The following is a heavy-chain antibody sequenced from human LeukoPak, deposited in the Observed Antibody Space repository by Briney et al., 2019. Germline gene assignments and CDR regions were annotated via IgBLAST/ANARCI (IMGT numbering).Heavy chain of an antibody. Sequence: GGSLRLSCAASGFTFSSYDMIWVRQAPGKGLEWVGFIRSKAYGGTTEYAASVKGRFTISRDDSKSIAYLQMNSLKTEDTAVYYCTRGPRQLWLYYGMDVWGQGTTVIVSS. CDR2: IRSKAYGGTT. CDR3: TRGPRQLWLYYGMDV. D-gene: IGHD5-18*01. J-gene: IGHJ6*02. V-gene: IGHV3-49*04. CDR1: GFTFSSYD.